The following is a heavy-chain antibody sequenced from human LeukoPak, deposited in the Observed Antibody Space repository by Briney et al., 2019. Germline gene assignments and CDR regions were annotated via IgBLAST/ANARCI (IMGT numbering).Heavy chain of an antibody. CDR2: IKTKSDGGTT. CDR1: GFTFSNAW. Sequence: GGSLRLSCAASGFTFSNAWMNWVRQAPGKGLEWVGRIKTKSDGGTTDYTAPVKGRFTISRDDSKNTLYLQMHSPKIEDTAMYYCAGDYDHFDVWGRGTLVTVSS. D-gene: IGHD4-17*01. J-gene: IGHJ2*01. V-gene: IGHV3-15*01. CDR3: AGDYDHFDV.